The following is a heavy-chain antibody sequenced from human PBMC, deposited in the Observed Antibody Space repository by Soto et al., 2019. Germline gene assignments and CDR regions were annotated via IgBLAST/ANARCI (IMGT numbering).Heavy chain of an antibody. CDR1: GYTFTSYN. Sequence: QVQLMQSGAEVKKPGASVKVSCKASGYTFTSYNVHWVRQAPGQGLEWMGIIYASGGSPTYAQNFQGRLTVTRDTSTSTVYMELSSLRSDDTAVYYCFRGGFPDYGKEGLYLGQGTLVTVSS. V-gene: IGHV1-46*01. D-gene: IGHD4-17*01. J-gene: IGHJ4*02. CDR3: FRGGFPDYGKEGLY. CDR2: IYASGGSP.